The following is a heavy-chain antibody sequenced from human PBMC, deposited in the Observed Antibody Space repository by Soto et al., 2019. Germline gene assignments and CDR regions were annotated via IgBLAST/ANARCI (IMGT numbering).Heavy chain of an antibody. CDR1: GGSISSGGYS. CDR2: IYHSGST. CDR3: ASVSSGWYRGYFEY. V-gene: IGHV4-30-2*01. Sequence: SETLSLTCAVSGGSISSGGYSWSWIRQPPGKGLEWIGYIYHSGSTYYNPSLKSRVTISVDRSKNQFSLKLSSVTAADTAVYYCASVSSGWYRGYFEYWGQGTPVHVS. D-gene: IGHD6-19*01. J-gene: IGHJ4*02.